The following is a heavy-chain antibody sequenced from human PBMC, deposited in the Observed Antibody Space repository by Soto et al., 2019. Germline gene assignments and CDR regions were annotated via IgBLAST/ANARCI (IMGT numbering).Heavy chain of an antibody. J-gene: IGHJ3*01. Sequence: QIALKESGPALVKPTQTLTLTCSFSGFSLTTNGVGVGWIRQPPGKALEWLAIFFWDDDTRYSLSLKSRLTITKDASRNLVVLTMTHMAPADTGTYYCARSRAAWTNAFDVWGQGTLVSVSS. D-gene: IGHD3-10*01. V-gene: IGHV2-5*02. CDR1: GFSLTTNGVG. CDR2: FFWDDDT. CDR3: ARSRAAWTNAFDV.